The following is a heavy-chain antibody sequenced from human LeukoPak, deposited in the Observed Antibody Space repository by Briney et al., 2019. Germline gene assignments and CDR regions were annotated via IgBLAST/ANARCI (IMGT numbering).Heavy chain of an antibody. Sequence: SETLSLTCTVSGGSISSSSYYWGWIRQPPGKGLEWIGSIYYSGSTYYNPSLKNRVTISVDTYKNQFSLKLSSVPAADTAVYYCARHTEEYYYDSSGYYLDYWGQGTLVTVSS. CDR3: ARHTEEYYYDSSGYYLDY. D-gene: IGHD3-22*01. V-gene: IGHV4-39*01. J-gene: IGHJ4*02. CDR2: IYYSGST. CDR1: GGSISSSSYY.